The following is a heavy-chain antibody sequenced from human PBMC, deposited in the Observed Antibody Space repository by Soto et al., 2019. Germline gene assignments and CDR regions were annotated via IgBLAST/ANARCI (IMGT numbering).Heavy chain of an antibody. CDR1: GFSLSTSGVG. D-gene: IGHD7-27*01. Sequence: QITLKESGPTLVKPTQTLTLTCTFSGFSLSTSGVGVGWIRQPPGKALEWLAFLYWDDDKRYSPSLKSRLTNTKDTSKNQVLLTMNNMDPVDTATYYCARTSVNWGSRWLVDYWGQGTLVTVAS. CDR3: ARTSVNWGSRWLVDY. J-gene: IGHJ4*02. CDR2: LYWDDDK. V-gene: IGHV2-5*02.